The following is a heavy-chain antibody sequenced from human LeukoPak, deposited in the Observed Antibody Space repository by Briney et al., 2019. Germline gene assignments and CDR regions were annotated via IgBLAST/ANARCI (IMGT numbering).Heavy chain of an antibody. V-gene: IGHV4-59*01. Sequence: SETLSLTCTVSGGSISSYYWSWIRQPPGKGLEWIGYIYYSGSTNYNPSLKSRVTISVDTSKNQFSLKLSSVTAADTAVYYCARQYSSSWYYYYYMDVWGKGTTVTVSS. CDR3: ARQYSSSWYYYYYMDV. CDR1: GGSISSYY. D-gene: IGHD6-13*01. J-gene: IGHJ6*03. CDR2: IYYSGST.